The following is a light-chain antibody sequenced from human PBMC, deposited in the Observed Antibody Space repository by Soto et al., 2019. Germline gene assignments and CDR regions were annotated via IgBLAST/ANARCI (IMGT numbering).Light chain of an antibody. CDR3: CSYTSSTNYV. CDR1: SSDVGGYNY. V-gene: IGLV2-8*01. CDR2: DVS. Sequence: QSVLTQPPSASGSPGQSVTISCTGTSSDVGGYNYVSWYQQHPGKAPKLMIYDVSKRPSGVPDRFSGSKSGNTASLTISGLQAEDEADYYCCSYTSSTNYVLGAGTKVTVL. J-gene: IGLJ1*01.